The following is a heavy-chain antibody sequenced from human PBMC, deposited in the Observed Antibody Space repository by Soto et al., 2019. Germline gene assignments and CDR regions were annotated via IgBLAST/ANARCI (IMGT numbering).Heavy chain of an antibody. D-gene: IGHD6-13*01. CDR2: IYYSGST. Sequence: PSETLSLTCTVSGGSISSGGYYWSWIRQHPGKGLEWIGYIYYSGSTYYNPSLKSRVTISVDTSKNQFSLKLGSVTAADTAVYYCARDNGIAAAPQNWFDPWGQGTLVTVSS. V-gene: IGHV4-31*03. J-gene: IGHJ5*02. CDR1: GGSISSGGYY. CDR3: ARDNGIAAAPQNWFDP.